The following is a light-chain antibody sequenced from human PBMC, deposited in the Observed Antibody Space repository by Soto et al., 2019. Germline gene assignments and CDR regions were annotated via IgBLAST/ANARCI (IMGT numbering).Light chain of an antibody. CDR3: QSYDSSLSGWV. CDR1: SSNIGAGYD. CDR2: GNN. Sequence: QSVLTQPPSVSGAPGQRVTISCTGSSSNIGAGYDVHWYQQLPGTAPKLLIYGNNNRPSGVPDRFSGSKSATSGSLAITGLQAEDEADYYCQSYDSSLSGWVFGGGTKLTVL. V-gene: IGLV1-40*01. J-gene: IGLJ3*02.